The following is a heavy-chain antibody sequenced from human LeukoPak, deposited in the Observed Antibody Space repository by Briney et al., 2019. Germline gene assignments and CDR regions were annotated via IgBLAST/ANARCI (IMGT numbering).Heavy chain of an antibody. CDR1: GFTFDDYA. D-gene: IGHD6-19*01. CDR3: AKGDTVAGSFDY. CDR2: ISWNSGSI. J-gene: IGHJ4*02. Sequence: PGGSLRLSCPASGFTFDDYAMHWVRQAPGKGLEWVSGISWNSGSIGYADSVKGRFTISRDNAKNSLYLQMNSLRAEDTALYYCAKGDTVAGSFDYWGQGTLVTVSS. V-gene: IGHV3-9*01.